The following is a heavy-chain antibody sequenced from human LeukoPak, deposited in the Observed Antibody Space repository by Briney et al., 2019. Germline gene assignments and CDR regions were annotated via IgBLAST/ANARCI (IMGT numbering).Heavy chain of an antibody. V-gene: IGHV1-3*01. CDR3: ARRRVGGPTLLGYSYGLDFDY. J-gene: IGHJ4*02. CDR2: INAGNGNT. D-gene: IGHD5-18*01. CDR1: GYTFTSYA. Sequence: ASVKVSCKASGYTFTSYAMHWVRQAPGQRLEWMGWINAGNGNTKYSQKFQGRVTITRDTSASTAYMELSSLRSEDTAVYYCARRRVGGPTLLGYSYGLDFDYWGQGTLVTVSS.